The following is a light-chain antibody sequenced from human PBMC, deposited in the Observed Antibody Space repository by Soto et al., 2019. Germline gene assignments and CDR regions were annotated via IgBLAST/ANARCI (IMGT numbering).Light chain of an antibody. J-gene: IGKJ4*01. CDR1: QGVSRK. V-gene: IGKV3-15*01. CDR3: QQYHTWPIT. CDR2: GAS. Sequence: EIVMTQSPATLSVAQGERVTFSCRASQGVSRKLAWYQHKPGQAPRLLISGASTGATGIPARFSGSGSGTEFTLTISSLQSEDCAIYYCQQYHTWPITFGGGTKVAIK.